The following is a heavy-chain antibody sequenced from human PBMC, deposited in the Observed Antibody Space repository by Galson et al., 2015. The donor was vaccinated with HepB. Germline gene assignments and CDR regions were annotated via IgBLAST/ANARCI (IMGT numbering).Heavy chain of an antibody. Sequence: SVKVSCKASGYTFTNYYMHWVRQAPGQGLEWMGVINPSGGSTTLAQKFQGRVIMTRDTSTSTVYMELRSLRSGDTAAYYCARNPYSGSSYRRSQYYGMDVWGQGTTVTVSS. CDR2: INPSGGST. V-gene: IGHV1-46*01. D-gene: IGHD1-26*01. CDR1: GYTFTNYY. CDR3: ARNPYSGSSYRRSQYYGMDV. J-gene: IGHJ6*02.